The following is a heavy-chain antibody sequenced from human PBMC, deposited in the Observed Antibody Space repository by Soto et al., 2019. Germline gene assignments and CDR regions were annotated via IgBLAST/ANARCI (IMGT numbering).Heavy chain of an antibody. CDR1: GGTFSSYA. CDR3: ARLYCSGGSCYHHRGDCGMDV. V-gene: IGHV1-69*12. Sequence: QVQLVQSGAEVKKPGSSVKVSCKASGGTFSSYAISWVRQAPGQGLEWMGGIIPIFGTANYAQKFQGRVTSTADEPTSTADMELGSQGSEDTAGYYCARLYCSGGSCYHHRGDCGMDVGGQGTTVTVSS. J-gene: IGHJ6*02. CDR2: IIPIFGTA. D-gene: IGHD2-15*01.